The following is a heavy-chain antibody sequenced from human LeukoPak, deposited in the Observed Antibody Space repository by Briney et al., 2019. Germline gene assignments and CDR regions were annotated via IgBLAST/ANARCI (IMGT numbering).Heavy chain of an antibody. Sequence: GGSLRLSCAASGFTFSIYWMSWVRQAPGKGLEWVANIKQDGSEKYYVDSVKGRFTISRDNAKNSLSLQMNSLRAEDTAVYYCARAVAESEDYWGQGTLVTVSP. D-gene: IGHD6-19*01. CDR1: GFTFSIYW. CDR2: IKQDGSEK. CDR3: ARAVAESEDY. V-gene: IGHV3-7*04. J-gene: IGHJ4*02.